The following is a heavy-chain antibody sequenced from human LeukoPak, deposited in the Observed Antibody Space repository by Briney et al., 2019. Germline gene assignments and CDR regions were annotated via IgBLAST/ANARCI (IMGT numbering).Heavy chain of an antibody. V-gene: IGHV1-18*01. Sequence: ASVKVSCKTSGYTFSSYDITWVRQAPGQGLERMGWISVHNDNTDYAQKLQGRLTMTTDTSTSTAYMELRSLRSDDTAVYYCARGRDARRKVGVPGTPLTNFDYWGQGTLVTVSS. CDR2: ISVHNDNT. J-gene: IGHJ4*02. CDR3: ARGRDARRKVGVPGTPLTNFDY. D-gene: IGHD6-19*01. CDR1: GYTFSSYD.